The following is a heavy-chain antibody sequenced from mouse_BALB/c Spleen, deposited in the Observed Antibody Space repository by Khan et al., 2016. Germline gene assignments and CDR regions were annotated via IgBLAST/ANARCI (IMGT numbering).Heavy chain of an antibody. J-gene: IGHJ2*01. CDR3: ALRFDY. CDR2: ISYDGSN. Sequence: EVQLQESGPGLVKPSQSLSLTCSVTGYSITSGYYWNWIRQFPGNKLEWMGYISYDGSNNYNPSLKNRISITRDTSKNQFFLKLNSLTTEDTATYYCALRFDYWGQGTTLTVSS. D-gene: IGHD1-1*01. CDR1: GYSITSGYY. V-gene: IGHV3-6*02.